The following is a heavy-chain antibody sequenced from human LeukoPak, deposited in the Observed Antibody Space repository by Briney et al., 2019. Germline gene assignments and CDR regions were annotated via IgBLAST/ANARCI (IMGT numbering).Heavy chain of an antibody. CDR2: IYHSGST. D-gene: IGHD3-10*01. V-gene: IGHV4-38-2*01. J-gene: IGHJ3*02. CDR1: GYFISSGFY. CDR3: AGSGSSLPLDAFDI. Sequence: SETLSLTCAVSGYFISSGFYWGWIRQPPGKGLEWIGSIYHSGSTYYNPSLKSRVTISVDTSKNQFSLELSSVPAAHTAVYDWAGSGSSLPLDAFDIWGQGTIVTVSS.